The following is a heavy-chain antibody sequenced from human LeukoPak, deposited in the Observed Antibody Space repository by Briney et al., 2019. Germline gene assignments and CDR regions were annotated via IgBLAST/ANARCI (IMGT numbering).Heavy chain of an antibody. J-gene: IGHJ4*02. Sequence: PSGTLSLTCTVSGGSISSYYWSWIRQPPGKGLEWIGYIYYSGSTNYNPSPKSRVTISVDTSKNQFSLKLSSVTAADTAVYYCARLDSGSSLGHWGQGTLVTVSS. D-gene: IGHD1-26*01. V-gene: IGHV4-59*01. CDR3: ARLDSGSSLGH. CDR2: IYYSGST. CDR1: GGSISSYY.